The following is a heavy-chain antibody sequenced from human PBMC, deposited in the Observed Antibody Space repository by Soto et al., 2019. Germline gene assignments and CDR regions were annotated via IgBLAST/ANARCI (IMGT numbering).Heavy chain of an antibody. CDR1: GYTFTSYY. J-gene: IGHJ6*03. D-gene: IGHD3-3*01. V-gene: IGHV1-46*03. Sequence: GASVKVSCKASGYTFTSYYMHWVRQAPGQGLEWMGIINPSGGSTSYAQKFQDRVTMTRDTSTSTVYMELSSLRSEDTAVYYCARDGGEYDFWSYAPRYYYYYMDVWGKGTTVTVSS. CDR2: INPSGGST. CDR3: ARDGGEYDFWSYAPRYYYYYMDV.